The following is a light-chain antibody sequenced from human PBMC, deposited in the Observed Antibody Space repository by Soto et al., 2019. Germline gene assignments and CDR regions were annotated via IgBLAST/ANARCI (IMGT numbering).Light chain of an antibody. CDR1: SSDVGGYNY. J-gene: IGLJ3*02. CDR3: KSYTGINNWV. CDR2: EVN. V-gene: IGLV2-8*01. Sequence: QSVLTQPPSASGSPGQSVTISCTGTSSDVGGYNYVSWYQQHPGKAPNVMIYEVNKRPSGVPDRFSGSKSGNTASLTVSGLQAEDEADYFCKSYTGINNWVFGGGTKLTVL.